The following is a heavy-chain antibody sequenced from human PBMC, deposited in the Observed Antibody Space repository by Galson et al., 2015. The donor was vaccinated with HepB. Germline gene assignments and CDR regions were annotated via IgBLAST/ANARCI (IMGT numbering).Heavy chain of an antibody. D-gene: IGHD2-21*02. J-gene: IGHJ5*02. CDR2: IYYSGST. CDR3: ARDKAHTLFASYCGGDCWVGWFDP. CDR1: GGSISSGDYY. V-gene: IGHV4-30-4*01. Sequence: TLSLTCTVSGGSISSGDYYWSWIRQPPGKGLEWIGYIYYSGSTYYNPSLKSRVTISVDTSKNQFSLKLSSVTAADTAVYYCARDKAHTLFASYCGGDCWVGWFDPWGQGTLVTVSS.